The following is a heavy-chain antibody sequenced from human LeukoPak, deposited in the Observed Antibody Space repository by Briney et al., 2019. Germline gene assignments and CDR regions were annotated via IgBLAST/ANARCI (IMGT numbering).Heavy chain of an antibody. CDR2: ISGSGGST. V-gene: IGHV3-23*01. CDR1: GFTFSSYW. Sequence: GGSLRLSCAASGFTFSSYWLHWVRQAPGKGLEWVSAISGSGGSTYYADSVKGRFTISRDNSKNTLYLQMNSLRAEDTAVYYCAKGLGIAGAAAMGYWGQGTLVTVSS. J-gene: IGHJ4*02. CDR3: AKGLGIAGAAAMGY. D-gene: IGHD6-13*01.